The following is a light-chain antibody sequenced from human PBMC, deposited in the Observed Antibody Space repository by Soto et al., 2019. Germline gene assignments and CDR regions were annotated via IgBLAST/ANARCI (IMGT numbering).Light chain of an antibody. CDR3: AAWDDSLNGFYV. J-gene: IGLJ1*01. V-gene: IGLV1-44*01. CDR1: SSNIGSNT. CDR2: SNN. Sequence: QSVLTQPPSASWTPGQRVTISCSGSSSNIGSNTVNWYQQLPGTAPKLLIYSNNQRPSGVPDRFSGSKSGTSASLAISGLQSEDEADYYCAAWDDSLNGFYVFGTGTKVTVL.